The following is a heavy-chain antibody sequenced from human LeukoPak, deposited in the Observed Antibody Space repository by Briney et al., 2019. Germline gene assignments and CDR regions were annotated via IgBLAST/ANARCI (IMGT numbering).Heavy chain of an antibody. V-gene: IGHV3-30-3*01. Sequence: QPGRSLRLSCAASGFTFSSYAMHWVRQAPGKGLEWVAVISYDGSNKYYADSVKGRFTISRDNSKNTLYLQMNSLRAEDTAVYYCARDQGSSWYEYWGQGTLVTVSS. CDR2: ISYDGSNK. CDR1: GFTFSSYA. J-gene: IGHJ4*02. CDR3: ARDQGSSWYEY. D-gene: IGHD6-13*01.